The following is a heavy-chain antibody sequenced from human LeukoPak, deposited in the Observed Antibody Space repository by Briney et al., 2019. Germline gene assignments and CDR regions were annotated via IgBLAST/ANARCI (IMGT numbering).Heavy chain of an antibody. CDR1: GGTFSSYA. J-gene: IGHJ4*02. CDR3: ARDRGYCSSTSCYGLDY. D-gene: IGHD2-2*01. CDR2: IIPIFGTA. V-gene: IGHV1-69*01. Sequence: SVNVSCKASGGTFSSYAISWVRQAPGQGLEWMGGIIPIFGTANYAQKFQGRVTITADESTSTAYMELSSLRSEDTAVYYCARDRGYCSSTSCYGLDYWGQGTLVTVSS.